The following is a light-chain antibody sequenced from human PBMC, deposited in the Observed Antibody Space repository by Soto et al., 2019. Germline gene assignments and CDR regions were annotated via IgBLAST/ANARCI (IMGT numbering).Light chain of an antibody. J-gene: IGLJ1*01. CDR3: SSYTTTSTPFV. CDR2: EVN. CDR1: SSDVGGYNF. Sequence: QSVLTQPASVSGSPGQSITISCTGTSSDVGGYNFVSWYQHHPGKAPKLMIYEVNNRPSGVSNRFSGSKSGNTASLTISGLQAEDEAEYYCSSYTTTSTPFVFGTGTKVTVL. V-gene: IGLV2-14*01.